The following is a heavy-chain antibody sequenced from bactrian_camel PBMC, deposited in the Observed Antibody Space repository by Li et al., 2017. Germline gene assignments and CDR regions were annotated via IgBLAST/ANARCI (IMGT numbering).Heavy chain of an antibody. CDR1: GFTFRNYD. J-gene: IGHJ6*01. D-gene: IGHD2*01. CDR2: INSGGGNT. Sequence: VQLVESGGGLVQPGGSLRLSCAASGFTFRNYDMIWVRQAPGKGLEWVSAINSGGGNTYYADSVKGRFIISRDQAVNTVYLQMNSLQPEDTAMYFCAVDCYYADGSWIGEFGSWGQSTQVTVS. CDR3: AVDCYYADGSWIGEFGS. V-gene: IGHV3S40*01.